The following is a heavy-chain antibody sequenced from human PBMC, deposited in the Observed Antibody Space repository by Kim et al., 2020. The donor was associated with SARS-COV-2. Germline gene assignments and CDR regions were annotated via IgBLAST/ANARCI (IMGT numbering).Heavy chain of an antibody. D-gene: IGHD5-12*01. Sequence: TYYADSVKGRFTISRDNSKNTLYLQMNSLRAEDTAVYYCAKDSGYDLIDYWGQGTLVTVSS. V-gene: IGHV3-23*03. CDR2: T. J-gene: IGHJ4*02. CDR3: AKDSGYDLIDY.